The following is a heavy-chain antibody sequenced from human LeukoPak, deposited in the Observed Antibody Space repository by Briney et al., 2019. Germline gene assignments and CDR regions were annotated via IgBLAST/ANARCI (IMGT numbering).Heavy chain of an antibody. D-gene: IGHD3-10*01. Sequence: ASVKVPCKASGYTFTSYDTNWVRQATGQGLEWMGWMNPNSGNTGYAQKFQGRVTMTRNTSISTAYMELSSLRSEDTAVYYCARGRSHRYYYGSGSYLVGYWGQGTLVTVSS. V-gene: IGHV1-8*01. CDR3: ARGRSHRYYYGSGSYLVGY. J-gene: IGHJ4*02. CDR1: GYTFTSYD. CDR2: MNPNSGNT.